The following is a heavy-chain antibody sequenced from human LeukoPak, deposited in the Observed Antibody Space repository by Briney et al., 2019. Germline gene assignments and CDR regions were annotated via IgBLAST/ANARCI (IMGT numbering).Heavy chain of an antibody. CDR3: VRFRVVIRALDY. D-gene: IGHD3-3*01. CDR2: INPNSGGT. CDR1: GYTFTGYY. V-gene: IGHV1-2*02. Sequence: ASVKVSCKASGYTFTGYYMHWVRQAPGQGLEWMGWINPNSGGTNYAQKFQGRVTMTRDTSISTAYMELSRLRSDDTAVYYCVRFRVVIRALDYWGQGTLVTVSS. J-gene: IGHJ4*02.